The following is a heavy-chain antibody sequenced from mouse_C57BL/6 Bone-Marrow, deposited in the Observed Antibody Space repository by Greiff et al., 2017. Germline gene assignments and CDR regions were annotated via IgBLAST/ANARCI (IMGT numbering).Heavy chain of an antibody. V-gene: IGHV14-2*01. CDR1: GFNIKDYY. J-gene: IGHJ1*03. D-gene: IGHD1-1*01. CDR3: ARGLYGSRTWYFDV. Sequence: VQLQQSGAELVKPGASVKLSCTASGFNIKDYYMHWVKQRTEQGLEWIGRIDPEDGATKYAPKFQGKATITADTSSNTAYLQLSSLTSEDTAVYHCARGLYGSRTWYFDVWGTGTTVTVSS. CDR2: IDPEDGAT.